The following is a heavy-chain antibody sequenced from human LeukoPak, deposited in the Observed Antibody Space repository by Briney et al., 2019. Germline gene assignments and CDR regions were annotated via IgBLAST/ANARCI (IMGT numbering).Heavy chain of an antibody. CDR2: INHSGST. CDR1: GGSFSGYY. V-gene: IGHV4-34*01. J-gene: IGHJ2*01. Sequence: SETLSLTCAVYGGSFSGYYWSWIRQPPGKGLEWIGEINHSGSTNYNPSLKSRVTISVDTSKNQFSLKLSSVTAADTAVYYCARCFYHMGYFDLWGRGTLVTVSS. CDR3: ARCFYHMGYFDL. D-gene: IGHD2-2*01.